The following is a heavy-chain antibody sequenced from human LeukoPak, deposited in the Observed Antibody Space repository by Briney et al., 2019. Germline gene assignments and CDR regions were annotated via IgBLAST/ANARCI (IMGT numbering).Heavy chain of an antibody. D-gene: IGHD2-2*01. J-gene: IGHJ4*02. CDR1: GLTFSSSW. Sequence: GGSLRLSCAVSGLTFSSSWMDWVRQAPGKGLEWVASINPDGNKKYSADSVKGRFTISRDNAENSLYLQMNSLRVEDTGVYYCARGNQQLPRSTPDYWGQGTLVTVSS. V-gene: IGHV3-7*01. CDR3: ARGNQQLPRSTPDY. CDR2: INPDGNKK.